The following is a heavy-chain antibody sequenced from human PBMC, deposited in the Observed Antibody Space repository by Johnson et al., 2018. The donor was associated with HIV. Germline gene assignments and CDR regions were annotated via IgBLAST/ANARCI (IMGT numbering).Heavy chain of an antibody. CDR3: ASARQQLVRVLDAFDI. CDR2: LNRNGGSI. Sequence: VQLVESGGGVVRPGGSLRLSCAASGFAFDDYGMSWVRQAPGKGLEWVSGLNRNGGSIAYADSVKGRFTISRDNAKNSLYLQMNSLRAEDTAVYYCASARQQLVRVLDAFDIWGQGTMVTVSS. V-gene: IGHV3-20*04. J-gene: IGHJ3*02. D-gene: IGHD6-13*01. CDR1: GFAFDDYG.